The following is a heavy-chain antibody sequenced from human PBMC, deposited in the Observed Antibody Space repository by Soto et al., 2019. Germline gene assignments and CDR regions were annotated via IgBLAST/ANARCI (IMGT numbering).Heavy chain of an antibody. Sequence: GGSLRLSCVASGFTFNDYWMHWVRQAPGKGLVWVARINGDGSTTTYADSVQGRFTISRANARNTLYLHLSSLRPEDTALYYCARGYSSGPDSWGQGTQVTVSS. CDR1: GFTFNDYW. V-gene: IGHV3-74*01. J-gene: IGHJ4*02. CDR3: ARGYSSGPDS. CDR2: INGDGSTT. D-gene: IGHD6-19*01.